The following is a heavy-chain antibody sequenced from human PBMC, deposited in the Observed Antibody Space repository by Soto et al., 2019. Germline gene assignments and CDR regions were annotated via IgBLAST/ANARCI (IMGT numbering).Heavy chain of an antibody. J-gene: IGHJ6*02. CDR1: GGSISSGGYY. Sequence: SETLSLTCTVSGGSISSGGYYWSWIRQHPGKGLEWIGYIYYSGSTYYNPSLKSRVTISVDTSKNQFSLKLSSVTAADTAVYYCARDHPITMVRGVIVPTHGMDVWGQGTTDTVSS. CDR2: IYYSGST. CDR3: ARDHPITMVRGVIVPTHGMDV. V-gene: IGHV4-31*03. D-gene: IGHD3-10*01.